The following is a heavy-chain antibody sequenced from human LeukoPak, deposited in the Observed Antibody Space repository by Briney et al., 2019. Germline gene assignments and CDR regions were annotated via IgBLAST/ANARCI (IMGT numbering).Heavy chain of an antibody. J-gene: IGHJ6*02. CDR1: GFTFSSYA. Sequence: GGSLRLSCAASGFTFSSYAMNWVRQAPGKGLEWVSGISRTGGTTFFADSVRGRFTISRDNSKNTLYLQMKSLRAEDTAVYYCAKAIVAAVHDYGMDVWGQGTTVTVSS. V-gene: IGHV3-23*01. CDR3: AKAIVAAVHDYGMDV. CDR2: ISRTGGTT. D-gene: IGHD6-25*01.